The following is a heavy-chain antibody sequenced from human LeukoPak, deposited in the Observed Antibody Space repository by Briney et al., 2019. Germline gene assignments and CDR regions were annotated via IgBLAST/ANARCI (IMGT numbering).Heavy chain of an antibody. D-gene: IGHD2-2*01. J-gene: IGHJ4*02. CDR1: GGSISSYY. V-gene: IGHV4-59*01. CDR2: IYYSGST. Sequence: PSETLSLTCTVSGGSISSYYWSWIRQPPGKGLEWIGYIYYSGSTNYNPSLKSRVTISVDTSKNQFSLKLSSVTAADTAVYYCAREYCTRTTCHFDYWGQGTLVTVSS. CDR3: AREYCTRTTCHFDY.